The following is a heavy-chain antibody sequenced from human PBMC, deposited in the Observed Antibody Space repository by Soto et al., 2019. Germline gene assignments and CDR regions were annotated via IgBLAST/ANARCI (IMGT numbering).Heavy chain of an antibody. CDR1: GYTFRNSY. CDR3: TRLYGVKQNPDFWSGYFDL. V-gene: IGHV1-46*01. Sequence: QMQLLQSGAEVKQPGASVKISCTASGYTFRNSYIYWIRQAPGQGLEWLGMIDPYRSLTKFAQRFRGRVTMTDDTSTSTVHMELSSLRSEDTAVYYCTRLYGVKQNPDFWSGYFDLWGQGTLVTVSS. CDR2: IDPYRSLT. D-gene: IGHD3-3*01. J-gene: IGHJ4*02.